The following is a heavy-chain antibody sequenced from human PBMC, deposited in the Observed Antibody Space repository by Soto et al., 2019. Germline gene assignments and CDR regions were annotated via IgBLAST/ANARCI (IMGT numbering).Heavy chain of an antibody. D-gene: IGHD2-15*01. Sequence: SVKVSCKASGGTLSSYAISWVRQAPGQGLEWMGGIIPIFGTANYAQKLQGRVTMTTDTSTSTAYMELRSLRSDDTAVYYCARGNRIEAFDIWGQGTMVTVSS. CDR2: IIPIFGTA. CDR3: ARGNRIEAFDI. J-gene: IGHJ3*02. V-gene: IGHV1-69*05. CDR1: GGTLSSYA.